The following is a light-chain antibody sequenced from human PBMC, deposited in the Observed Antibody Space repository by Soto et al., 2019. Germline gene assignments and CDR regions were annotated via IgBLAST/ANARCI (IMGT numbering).Light chain of an antibody. CDR1: SSDVGGYNY. CDR3: SSYTSSSTPLDV. CDR2: DVS. V-gene: IGLV2-14*01. J-gene: IGLJ1*01. Sequence: QSALPQPASVSGSPGQSITLSCTGTSSDVGGYNYVSWYQQHPGKAPKLMIYDVSNRPSGVSNRFSGSKSGNTSSLTISGLQAEDEADYYCSSYTSSSTPLDVFGTGTKLTVL.